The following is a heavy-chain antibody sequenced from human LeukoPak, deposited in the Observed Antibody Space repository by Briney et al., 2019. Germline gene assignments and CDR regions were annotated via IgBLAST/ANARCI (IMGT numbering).Heavy chain of an antibody. CDR3: ASPLSLILPSRTKPYYYYGMDV. CDR1: GLTFRDYA. CDR2: ISYDGSNK. D-gene: IGHD2-2*01. V-gene: IGHV3-30-3*01. J-gene: IGHJ6*02. Sequence: GRSLRLSCAASGLTFRDYAMHWVRQAPGQGLDWVAVISYDGSNKYYADSVKGRFTISRDNSKNTLYLQMNSLRAEDTAVYYCASPLSLILPSRTKPYYYYGMDVWGQGTTVTVSS.